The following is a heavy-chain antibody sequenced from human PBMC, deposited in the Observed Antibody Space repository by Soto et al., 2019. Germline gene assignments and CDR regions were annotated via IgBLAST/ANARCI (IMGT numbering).Heavy chain of an antibody. V-gene: IGHV1-69*13. Sequence: ASVKVSCKASGGTFSSYAISWVRQAPGQGLEWMGGIIPIFGTANYAQKFQGRVTITADESTSTAYMELSSLRSEDTAVYYCARSDGDCYPSFLCYYGMDVWGQGTTVTVSS. CDR3: ARSDGDCYPSFLCYYGMDV. J-gene: IGHJ6*02. CDR2: IIPIFGTA. D-gene: IGHD2-21*02. CDR1: GGTFSSYA.